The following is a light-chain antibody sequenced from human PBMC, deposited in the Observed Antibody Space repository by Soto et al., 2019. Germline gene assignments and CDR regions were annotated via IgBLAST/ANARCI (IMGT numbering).Light chain of an antibody. Sequence: QSALTQPASVSGSPGQSITISCSGTSSDVGGYNYVSWYQQHTGKAPKLMIYDVSDRPSGVSSRFSGSKSGNTASLTISGLQAEDEAEYYCSSYTSSGFYVFGTGTKVTVL. CDR1: SSDVGGYNY. CDR3: SSYTSSGFYV. V-gene: IGLV2-14*01. J-gene: IGLJ1*01. CDR2: DVS.